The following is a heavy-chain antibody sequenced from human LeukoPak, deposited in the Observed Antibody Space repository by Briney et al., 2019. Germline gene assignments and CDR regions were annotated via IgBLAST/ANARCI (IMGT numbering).Heavy chain of an antibody. CDR3: ARDGSPQDAFDI. CDR1: GFTFSSYS. V-gene: IGHV3-21*01. D-gene: IGHD1-26*01. J-gene: IGHJ3*02. Sequence: GGSLRLSCADSGFTFSSYSMNWVCQAPGKGLEWVSSISSSSRYIYYADSVKGRFTISRDNAKNSLYLQMNSLRAEDTAVYYCARDGSPQDAFDIWGQGTMVTVSS. CDR2: ISSSSRYI.